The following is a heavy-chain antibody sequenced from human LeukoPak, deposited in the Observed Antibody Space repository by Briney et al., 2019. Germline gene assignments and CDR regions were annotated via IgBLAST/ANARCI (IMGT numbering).Heavy chain of an antibody. CDR3: ARRDRWVAFDI. CDR2: IYSGGST. D-gene: IGHD4-23*01. CDR1: GFTVSSNY. V-gene: IGHV3-53*04. J-gene: IGHJ3*02. Sequence: PGGSLRLSCAASGFTVSSNYMSLVRQAPGKGLEWVSVIYSGGSTYYADSVKGRFTISGHNSKNTLYLQMNSLRAEDTAVYYCARRDRWVAFDIWGQGTMVTVSS.